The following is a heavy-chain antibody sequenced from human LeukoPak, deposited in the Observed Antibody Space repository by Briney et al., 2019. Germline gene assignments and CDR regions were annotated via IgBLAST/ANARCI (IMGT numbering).Heavy chain of an antibody. CDR1: GDRVSSNSVV. CDR3: ARAGSSGYVWDY. Sequence: SQALSLTCAISGDRVSSNSVVWNWIRQSPSRGLEWLGRTYYRSKLYNDYAVSVKGRITINPDTSKNQFSLQLNSVTPEDTAVYYCARAGSSGYVWDYWGQGTLVTVSS. J-gene: IGHJ4*02. D-gene: IGHD5-12*01. V-gene: IGHV6-1*01. CDR2: TYYRSKLYN.